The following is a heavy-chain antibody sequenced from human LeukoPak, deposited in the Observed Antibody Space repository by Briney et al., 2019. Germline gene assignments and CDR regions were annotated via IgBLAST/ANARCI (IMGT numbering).Heavy chain of an antibody. CDR3: AKLLAVAGNPYFDY. Sequence: GGSLRLSCAASGFTFSSYAMSWVRQAPGKGLEWVSAISGSGGSTYYADSVKGRFTISRDNSKNTLYPQMNSLRAEDTAVYYCAKLLAVAGNPYFDYWGQGTLVTVSS. CDR1: GFTFSSYA. D-gene: IGHD6-19*01. CDR2: ISGSGGST. V-gene: IGHV3-23*01. J-gene: IGHJ4*02.